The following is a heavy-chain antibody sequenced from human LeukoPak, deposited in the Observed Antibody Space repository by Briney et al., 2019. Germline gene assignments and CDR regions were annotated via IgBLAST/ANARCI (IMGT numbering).Heavy chain of an antibody. Sequence: PSETLSLTCTVSGGSISSSSYYWGWIRQPPGKGLEWIGSIYYSGSTYYNPSLKSRVTISVDTSKNQFSLKLSSVTAADTAVYYCARGPPLSDSSGYYYVGAFDIWGQGTMVIVSS. V-gene: IGHV4-39*07. CDR2: IYYSGST. CDR3: ARGPPLSDSSGYYYVGAFDI. CDR1: GGSISSSSYY. D-gene: IGHD3-22*01. J-gene: IGHJ3*02.